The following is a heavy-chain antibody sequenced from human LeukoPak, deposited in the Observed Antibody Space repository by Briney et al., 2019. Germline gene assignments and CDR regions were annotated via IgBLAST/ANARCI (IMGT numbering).Heavy chain of an antibody. CDR1: GFTFRSFS. V-gene: IGHV3-48*04. CDR3: ARDFAVEWGAALDI. Sequence: PGGSLRLSCAASGFTFRSFSMNWVRQAPGKGLEWLSYISSSSSNMFYADSVKGRFTISRDNAKNSLYLQTNSLRAEDTAVYYCARDFAVEWGAALDIWGQGTMVTVSS. D-gene: IGHD1-26*01. J-gene: IGHJ3*02. CDR2: ISSSSSNM.